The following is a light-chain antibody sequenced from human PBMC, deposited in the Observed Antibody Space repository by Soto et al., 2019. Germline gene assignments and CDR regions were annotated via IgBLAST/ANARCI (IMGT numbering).Light chain of an antibody. J-gene: IGKJ1*01. Sequence: IRMTQSPSTLSASLGERVIITCRASQTVRSWLAWYQQKPGKAPKLLIYKASTLKSGVPSRFSGSGSGTEFTLTISSLQPDDFATYYCQHYNSYSEAFGQGTKVDIK. CDR2: KAS. CDR1: QTVRSW. CDR3: QHYNSYSEA. V-gene: IGKV1-5*03.